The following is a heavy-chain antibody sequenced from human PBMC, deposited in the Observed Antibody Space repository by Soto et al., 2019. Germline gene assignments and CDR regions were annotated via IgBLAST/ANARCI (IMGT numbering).Heavy chain of an antibody. CDR1: GGSISSGGYY. D-gene: IGHD1-7*01. Sequence: QVQLQESGPGLVKPSQTLSLTCTVSGGSISSGGYYWSWIRQHPGKGLEWIGYIYYSGSTYYNPSLKSRVTISVDTSKNQFSLKLSSVTAADTAVYYCARVVGGYWNYIYYYYYMDVWGKGTTVTVSS. V-gene: IGHV4-31*03. J-gene: IGHJ6*03. CDR2: IYYSGST. CDR3: ARVVGGYWNYIYYYYYMDV.